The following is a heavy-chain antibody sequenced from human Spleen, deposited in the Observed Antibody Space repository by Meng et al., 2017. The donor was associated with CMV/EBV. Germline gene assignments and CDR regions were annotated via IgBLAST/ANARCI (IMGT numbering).Heavy chain of an antibody. CDR2: IRYDGSIK. D-gene: IGHD3-22*01. V-gene: IGHV3-30*02. CDR1: GFSFSTYA. CDR3: AKSGDSSGYPIDY. J-gene: IGHJ4*02. Sequence: GESLKISCGASGFSFSTYAMHWVRQAPGKGLECLSFIRYDGSIKQYVDSVKGRFTISRDNSKNTLYLQMNSLTAEDTAVYYCAKSGDSSGYPIDYWGQGTLVTVSS.